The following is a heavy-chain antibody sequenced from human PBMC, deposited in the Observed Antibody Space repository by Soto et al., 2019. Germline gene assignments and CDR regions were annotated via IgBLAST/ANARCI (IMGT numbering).Heavy chain of an antibody. V-gene: IGHV3-23*01. D-gene: IGHD2-15*01. J-gene: IGHJ5*02. CDR1: GFTFSSYA. CDR3: AKDGLYCSGGSCHNWFDP. Sequence: GGSLRLSCAASGFTFSSYAMSWVRQAPGKGLEWVSAISGSGGSTYYADSVKGRFTISRDNSKNTLYLQMNSLRAEDTAVYYCAKDGLYCSGGSCHNWFDPWGQGTLVTVSS. CDR2: ISGSGGST.